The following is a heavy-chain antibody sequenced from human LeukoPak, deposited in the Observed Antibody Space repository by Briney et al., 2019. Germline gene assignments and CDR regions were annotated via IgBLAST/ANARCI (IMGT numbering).Heavy chain of an antibody. D-gene: IGHD4-17*01. V-gene: IGHV3-64*01. Sequence: GRTLRLSCAVCVLTFSSYDMHGGRHAPGKGREYVSALSSEGGRSYDAYSVKGRFTISSYNSKNALYLQVGRLRDEDMAVCYCARRGSNYGDSMDYWGEGTLVTVSS. CDR2: LSSEGGRS. CDR1: VLTFSSYD. CDR3: ARRGSNYGDSMDY. J-gene: IGHJ4*02.